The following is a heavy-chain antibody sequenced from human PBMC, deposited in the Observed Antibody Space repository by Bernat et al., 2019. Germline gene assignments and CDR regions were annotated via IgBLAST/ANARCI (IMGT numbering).Heavy chain of an antibody. D-gene: IGHD3-3*01. CDR3: ARRSDFQNWFER. CDR2: ISQDGSEK. Sequence: EVQLVESGGGLVQPGGSPRLSCAASGLTVSGSWMSWIRQAPGKGLEWVSTISQDGSEKFYAAPVQGRFTISRDNARNSVYLQMNSLRDDDTAVYYCARRSDFQNWFERWGQGTLVTVSS. J-gene: IGHJ5*02. CDR1: GLTVSGSW. V-gene: IGHV3-7*01.